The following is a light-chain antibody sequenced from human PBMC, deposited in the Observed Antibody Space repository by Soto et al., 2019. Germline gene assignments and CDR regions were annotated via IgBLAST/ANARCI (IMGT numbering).Light chain of an antibody. V-gene: IGKV3-11*01. Sequence: EIVLTQSPATLSLSPGERATLSCRASQSVSSYLAWYQQKPGQAPRLLIYDASNRATGIPARFSGSGSGTDFTLTISSLEPEEFAVYYCQQRSNCPITFGGGTKVEIK. CDR2: DAS. CDR1: QSVSSY. J-gene: IGKJ4*01. CDR3: QQRSNCPIT.